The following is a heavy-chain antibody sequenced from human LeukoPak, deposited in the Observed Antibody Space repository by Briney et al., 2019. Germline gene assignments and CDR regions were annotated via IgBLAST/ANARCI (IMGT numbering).Heavy chain of an antibody. Sequence: GGSLRLSCAASGFTFRRYGMSWVRQAPGKGLEWVSAISGSGVSTYYADSVKGRFTISRDNSKNTLYLQMNSLRAEDTAVYYCAKEYGYTYGEFDYWGQGTLVTVSS. J-gene: IGHJ4*02. D-gene: IGHD5-18*01. CDR1: GFTFRRYG. CDR3: AKEYGYTYGEFDY. V-gene: IGHV3-23*01. CDR2: ISGSGVST.